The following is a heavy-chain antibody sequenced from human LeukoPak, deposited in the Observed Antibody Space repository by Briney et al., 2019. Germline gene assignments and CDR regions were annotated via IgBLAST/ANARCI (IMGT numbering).Heavy chain of an antibody. Sequence: PGGSLRLSCAASGFTFSSYAMSWVRQAPGKGLEWVSAISGSGGSTYYADSVKGRFTISRDNSKNTLYLQMNSQRAEDTAVYYCAIKLAHLFDYWGQGTLVTVSS. CDR2: ISGSGGST. CDR1: GFTFSSYA. CDR3: AIKLAHLFDY. J-gene: IGHJ4*02. V-gene: IGHV3-23*01.